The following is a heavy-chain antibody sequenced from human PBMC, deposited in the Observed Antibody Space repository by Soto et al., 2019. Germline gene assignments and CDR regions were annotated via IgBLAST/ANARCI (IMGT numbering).Heavy chain of an antibody. J-gene: IGHJ4*02. Sequence: HPGGSLRLSCAASGFTFSSYAMSWVRQAPGKGLEWVSAISGSGGSTYYADSVKGRFTISRDNSKNTLYLQMNSLRAEDTAVYYCAKDREYSSGWFDYWGQGTLVTVSS. V-gene: IGHV3-23*01. D-gene: IGHD6-19*01. CDR2: ISGSGGST. CDR1: GFTFSSYA. CDR3: AKDREYSSGWFDY.